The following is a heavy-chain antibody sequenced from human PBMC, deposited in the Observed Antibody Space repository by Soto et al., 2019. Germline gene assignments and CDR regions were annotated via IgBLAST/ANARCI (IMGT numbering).Heavy chain of an antibody. CDR1: GAPMIVHSYY. D-gene: IGHD4-17*01. CDR3: TMRHTRNAHYGEP. CDR2: SYYSGTT. Sequence: SPTLSLTSTVSGAPMIVHSYYGTWIRQPPGQGLEWIGSSYYSGTTYFNPSLKSRATISVDTSKNQFSLRLTSVTAADTAIYSGTMRHTRNAHYGEPWSTGDLVT. V-gene: IGHV4-39*01. J-gene: IGHJ5*02.